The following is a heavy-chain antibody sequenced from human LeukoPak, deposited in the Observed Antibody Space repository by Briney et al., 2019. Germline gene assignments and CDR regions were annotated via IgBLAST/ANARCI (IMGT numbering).Heavy chain of an antibody. V-gene: IGHV3-48*01. J-gene: IGHJ4*02. CDR2: ISSTSSTM. D-gene: IGHD2-2*01. CDR1: GFTFSGFS. CDR3: ARSRSGYQFYC. Sequence: PGGSLRLSCAASGFTFSGFSMDWVRQAPGRGLEWLSYISSTSSTMLYADSVKGRFTISRDNAKNSLYLQMHSLRAEDTAVYYCARSRSGYQFYCWGQGTLVTVSS.